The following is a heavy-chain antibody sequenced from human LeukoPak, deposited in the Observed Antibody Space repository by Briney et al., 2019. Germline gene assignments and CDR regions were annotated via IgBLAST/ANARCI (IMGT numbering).Heavy chain of an antibody. Sequence: GGSLRLSCAASGFTFDDYAMHWVRQAPGKGLEWVSGISWNSGSIGYADSVKGRFTISRDNAKNSLYLQMNSLRAEDMALYYCAKDMGIAGAGTVDYWGQGTLVTVSS. D-gene: IGHD6-19*01. CDR3: AKDMGIAGAGTVDY. V-gene: IGHV3-9*03. CDR1: GFTFDDYA. CDR2: ISWNSGSI. J-gene: IGHJ4*02.